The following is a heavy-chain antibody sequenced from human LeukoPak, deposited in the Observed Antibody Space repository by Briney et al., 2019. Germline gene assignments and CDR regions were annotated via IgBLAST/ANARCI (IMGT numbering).Heavy chain of an antibody. CDR1: GGTFSSYA. Sequence: ASVKVSCKASGGTFSSYAISWVRQAPGQGLEWMGGIIPIFGTANYAQKFQGRVTITADESTSTAYMELSSLRSEDTAVYYCARDQGIAVAGPYYYYMDVWGKGTTVTISS. V-gene: IGHV1-69*13. CDR2: IIPIFGTA. D-gene: IGHD6-19*01. CDR3: ARDQGIAVAGPYYYYMDV. J-gene: IGHJ6*03.